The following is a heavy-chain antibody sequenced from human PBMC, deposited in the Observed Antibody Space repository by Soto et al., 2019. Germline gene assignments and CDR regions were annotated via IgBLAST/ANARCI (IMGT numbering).Heavy chain of an antibody. CDR3: ARVPKGYFSGGRCYSRGPVGCDF. CDR2: ISYDGTNK. J-gene: IGHJ4*01. Sequence: GKGLEWVAVISYDGTNKYYADFVKGRFTISRDNSKNTLYLEMNSLKTEDTAVYYCARVPKGYFSGGRCYSRGPVGCDFCGQRPLVSVSS. V-gene: IGHV3-30-3*01. D-gene: IGHD2-15*01.